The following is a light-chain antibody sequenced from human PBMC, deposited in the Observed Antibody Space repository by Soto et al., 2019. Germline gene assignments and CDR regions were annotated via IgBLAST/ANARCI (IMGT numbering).Light chain of an antibody. Sequence: EIVLTQSPGTLYLSPGERATLSCRARQSVSSTYLAWYQQKPGQAPRLLIFGASNRATGIPDRFSGSGSGTDFTLTINRLEPEDFAVYYCQQYGSSPSWTFGQGTKVDIK. J-gene: IGKJ1*01. V-gene: IGKV3-20*01. CDR1: QSVSSTY. CDR3: QQYGSSPSWT. CDR2: GAS.